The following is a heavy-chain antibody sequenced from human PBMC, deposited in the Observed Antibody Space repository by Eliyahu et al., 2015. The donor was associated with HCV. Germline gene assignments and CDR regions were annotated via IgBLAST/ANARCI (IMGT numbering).Heavy chain of an antibody. CDR3: ARMLYTSSYVDS. Sequence: QVQLQESGPGLVKSSETLSRTCTVSGSSVRDPNYYSSWLRQPPGKGLGWIWDIYFTGATKYNPSLKSRVTMSLDTSKNQFSLKVSSVTAADTAVYLCARMLYTSSYVDSWGQGTLVTVSS. CDR1: GSSVRDPNYY. J-gene: IGHJ4*02. V-gene: IGHV4-61*01. D-gene: IGHD2-2*01. CDR2: IYFTGAT.